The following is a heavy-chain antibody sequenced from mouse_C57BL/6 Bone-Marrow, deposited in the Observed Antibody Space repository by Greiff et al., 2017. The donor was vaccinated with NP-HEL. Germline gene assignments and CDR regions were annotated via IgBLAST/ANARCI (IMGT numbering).Heavy chain of an antibody. Sequence: VQLQQSGAELVRPGASVTLSCKASGYTFTDYEMHWVKQTPVHGLEWIGAIDPETGGTAYNQKFKGKAILTADKSSSTAYMELRSLTSEDSAVYYCARVGSMSTTGYYFGDWGKGTTLTVSS. CDR1: GYTFTDYE. CDR3: ARVGSMSTTGYYFGD. J-gene: IGHJ2*01. D-gene: IGHD2-4*01. V-gene: IGHV1-15*01. CDR2: IDPETGGT.